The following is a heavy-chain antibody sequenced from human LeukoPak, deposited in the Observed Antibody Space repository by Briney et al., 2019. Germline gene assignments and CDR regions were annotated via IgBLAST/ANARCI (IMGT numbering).Heavy chain of an antibody. Sequence: PGGSLRLSCAASGFTFSIYWMQWVRPAPGKRVVWVLGIYSDGSSRSYADSVKGRFTISRDNGKNTLYLQMNSLRAEDTAVYYCAGASSHRTAAGGDYWGQGTLVTVSS. CDR3: AGASSHRTAAGGDY. CDR1: GFTFSIYW. CDR2: IYSDGSSR. D-gene: IGHD6-13*01. J-gene: IGHJ4*02. V-gene: IGHV3-74*01.